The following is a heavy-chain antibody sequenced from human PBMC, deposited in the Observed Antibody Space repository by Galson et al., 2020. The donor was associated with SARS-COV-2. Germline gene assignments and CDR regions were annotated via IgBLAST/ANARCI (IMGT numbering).Heavy chain of an antibody. CDR1: GFTFSRYG. D-gene: IGHD3-3*01. CDR2: ISDDGINN. V-gene: IGHV3-30*18. Sequence: GGSLRLSFEASGFTFSRYGMHWVRQAPGKGLESVAVISDDGINNYYGDSVKGRFTISRDNSKNTLYLQMNSLRGEDTAVYYCAKNFFDYDFWGGPDPWGQGTLVIVSS. CDR3: AKNFFDYDFWGGPDP. J-gene: IGHJ5*02.